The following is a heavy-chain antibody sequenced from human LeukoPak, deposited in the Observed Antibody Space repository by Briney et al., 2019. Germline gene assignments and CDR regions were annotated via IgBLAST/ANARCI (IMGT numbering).Heavy chain of an antibody. CDR3: AKVLIPSGSLYKTNAFDI. Sequence: GGSLRLSCAATGFTFSSYAMSWVRQAPGKGLEWVSAISGSGGSTYYADSVKGRFTISRDNSKNTLYLQMNSLRAEDTAVYYCAKVLIPSGSLYKTNAFDIWGQGTMVTVSS. D-gene: IGHD1-26*01. J-gene: IGHJ3*02. V-gene: IGHV3-23*01. CDR1: GFTFSSYA. CDR2: ISGSGGST.